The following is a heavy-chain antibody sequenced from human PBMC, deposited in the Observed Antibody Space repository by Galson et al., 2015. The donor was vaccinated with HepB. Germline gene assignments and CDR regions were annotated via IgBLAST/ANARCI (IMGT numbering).Heavy chain of an antibody. CDR2: IDWDDDK. CDR3: ARIHSGGYASGSYGLGY. J-gene: IGHJ4*02. V-gene: IGHV2-70*11. D-gene: IGHD3-10*01. Sequence: PALVKPTQTLTLTCTFSGFSLTTSGMCVTWIRQPPGKALEWLARIDWDDDKYYSTSLKTRLTISKDTSKNQVVLTMTNMDPVDTATYYCARIHSGGYASGSYGLGYWGQGTLVTVSS. CDR1: GFSLTTSGMC.